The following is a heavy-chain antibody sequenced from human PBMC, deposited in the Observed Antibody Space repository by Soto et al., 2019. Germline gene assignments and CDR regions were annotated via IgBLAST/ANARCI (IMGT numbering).Heavy chain of an antibody. V-gene: IGHV4-59*01. Sequence: SQTRPLRCTVSGGSISSGACSWIRQHPGKGLEWIGYIYYSGSTNYNPSLKSRVTISVDTSKNQFSLKLTSVTAADTAVYYCARGTYNWFDPWGQGTLVTVS. CDR2: IYYSGST. CDR3: ARGTYNWFDP. CDR1: GGSISSGA. J-gene: IGHJ5*02.